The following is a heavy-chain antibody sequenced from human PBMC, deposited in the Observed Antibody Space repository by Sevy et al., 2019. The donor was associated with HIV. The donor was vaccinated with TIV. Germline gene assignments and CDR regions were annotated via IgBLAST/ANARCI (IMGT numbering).Heavy chain of an antibody. CDR1: GFTFSSYG. D-gene: IGHD3-22*01. J-gene: IGHJ4*02. V-gene: IGHV3-33*01. CDR3: ARELYYYDSSGYPDY. CDR2: IWYDGSNK. Sequence: GGSLRLSCAASGFTFSSYGMHWVRQAPGKGLEWVAVIWYDGSNKYYADSMKGRFTISRDNSKNTLYLQMNSLRAEDTAVYYCARELYYYDSSGYPDYWGQGTLVTVSS.